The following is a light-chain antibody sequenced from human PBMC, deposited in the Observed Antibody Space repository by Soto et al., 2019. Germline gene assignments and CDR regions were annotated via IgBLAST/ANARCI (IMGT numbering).Light chain of an antibody. V-gene: IGKV3-20*01. Sequence: EIVMTQSPANLSVSPGERVSLSCRASQSVLNHFLAWYQQKPGRAPRLLIYGASNRATGIPDRFSGSWSGTDFTLTISRLEPEDVAVYYCQQYGSSPLTFGGGTKVDIK. CDR3: QQYGSSPLT. CDR1: QSVLNHF. CDR2: GAS. J-gene: IGKJ4*01.